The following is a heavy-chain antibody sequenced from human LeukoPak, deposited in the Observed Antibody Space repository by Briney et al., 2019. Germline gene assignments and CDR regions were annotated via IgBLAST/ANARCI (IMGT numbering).Heavy chain of an antibody. Sequence: SETLSLTCSVSGGSTSSYYWSWIRQAPGKGLEWIGYIFHSGITNYNPSLKSRVTISLDTSMNQFSLKLVSVTAADTAVYYCARTTSAYVFDYWGQGALVTVSS. J-gene: IGHJ4*02. D-gene: IGHD3-10*02. V-gene: IGHV4-59*01. CDR1: GGSTSSYY. CDR3: ARTTSAYVFDY. CDR2: IFHSGIT.